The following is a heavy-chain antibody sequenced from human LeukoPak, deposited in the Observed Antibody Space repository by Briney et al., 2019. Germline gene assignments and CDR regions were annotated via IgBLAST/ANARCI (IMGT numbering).Heavy chain of an antibody. CDR1: GYTFTSYG. V-gene: IGHV1-69*13. D-gene: IGHD7-27*01. Sequence: SVKVSCKASGYTFTSYGISWVRQAPGQGLEWMGGIIPIFGTANYAQKFQGRVTITADESTSTAYMELSSLRSEDTAVYYCARDLGLHWFDPWGQGTLVTVSS. CDR3: ARDLGLHWFDP. CDR2: IIPIFGTA. J-gene: IGHJ5*02.